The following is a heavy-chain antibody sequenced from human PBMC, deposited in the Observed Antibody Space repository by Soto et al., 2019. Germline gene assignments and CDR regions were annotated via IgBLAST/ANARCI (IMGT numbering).Heavy chain of an antibody. J-gene: IGHJ4*02. CDR2: INHSGST. CDR3: AREEYTSGPSYFDY. V-gene: IGHV4-34*01. Sequence: SETLSLTCAVYGGSFSDYYWSWIRRPPGKGLEWIGEINHSGSTNYNPSLKSRVTISVDTSKNQFSLKLSSVTAADTAVYYCAREEYTSGPSYFDYWGQGTLVTVSS. D-gene: IGHD6-19*01. CDR1: GGSFSDYY.